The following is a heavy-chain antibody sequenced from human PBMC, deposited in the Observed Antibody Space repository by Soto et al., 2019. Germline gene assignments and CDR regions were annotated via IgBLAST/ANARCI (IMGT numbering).Heavy chain of an antibody. V-gene: IGHV5-51*01. CDR2: IYPGDSDT. CDR1: GYSFTSYW. Sequence: PGESLKISCKGSGYSFTSYWIGWVRQMPGKGLEWMGIIYPGDSDTRYSPSFQGQVTMSVDKSISTAFLQLSSLKPSDTGVYYCARAIVGSHYYYYGMDVWGQGTTVTVSS. J-gene: IGHJ6*01. CDR3: ARAIVGSHYYYYGMDV. D-gene: IGHD2-15*01.